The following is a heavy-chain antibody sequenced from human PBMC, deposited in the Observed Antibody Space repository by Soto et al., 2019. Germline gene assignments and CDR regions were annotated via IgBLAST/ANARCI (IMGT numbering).Heavy chain of an antibody. CDR2: INANNGGA. CDR3: AREGGSETLQPSYNWFDT. CDR1: GYTFTDYH. D-gene: IGHD6-25*01. J-gene: IGHJ5*02. Sequence: ASVKVSCKASGYTFTDYHIHWVRQAPGQGLEFMGLINANNGGAGSAQQFQGRVTVTRDTSITTVYMELSNLRSDDTAVYYCAREGGSETLQPSYNWFDTWGQGTLVTVS. V-gene: IGHV1-2*02.